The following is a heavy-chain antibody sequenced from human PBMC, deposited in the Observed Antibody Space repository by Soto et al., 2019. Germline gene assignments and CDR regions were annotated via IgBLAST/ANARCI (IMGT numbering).Heavy chain of an antibody. D-gene: IGHD3-9*01. Sequence: AGGSLRLSCTAAGFTFVDYAMSWFRQAPGKGLEWVGFIRSKAYGGTTEYAASVKGRFTISRDDSKSIAYLQMNSLKTEDTAVYYCTRDVPTDYDILTGRYYYYGMDVWGQGTTVTVSS. J-gene: IGHJ6*02. CDR3: TRDVPTDYDILTGRYYYYGMDV. CDR2: IRSKAYGGTT. V-gene: IGHV3-49*03. CDR1: GFTFVDYA.